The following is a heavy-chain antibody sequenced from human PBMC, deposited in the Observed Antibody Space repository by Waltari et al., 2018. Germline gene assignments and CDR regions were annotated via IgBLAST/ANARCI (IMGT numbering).Heavy chain of an antibody. J-gene: IGHJ3*02. CDR2: VSANGAT. CDR3: ARRLEMSGITYDAFDI. V-gene: IGHV4-39*01. D-gene: IGHD3-3*01. CDR1: GDSITSPIYH. Sequence: QLQLQESGPGLVKPSETLSLTCTVSGDSITSPIYHWGWIRQPPGKGLEWIGRVSANGATYYTPSLKSRVTISVGTSKTQFSLKLSSVTAADTAVFYCARRLEMSGITYDAFDIWGQGTMVTVSS.